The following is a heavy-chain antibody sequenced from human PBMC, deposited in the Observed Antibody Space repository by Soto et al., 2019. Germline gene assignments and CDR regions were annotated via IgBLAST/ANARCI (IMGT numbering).Heavy chain of an antibody. Sequence: SETMSLTCAVSGDTISSGNWRIFVRQPPGKGLEWIGEIHHSGSTYYNPSLKSRITMSVDTSKNQFSLHLNSVTPEDTAVYDCARISHDSSPSWGQGTMVTVSS. CDR3: ARISHDSSPS. D-gene: IGHD3-22*01. CDR2: IHHSGST. J-gene: IGHJ3*01. CDR1: GDTISSGNW. V-gene: IGHV4-4*02.